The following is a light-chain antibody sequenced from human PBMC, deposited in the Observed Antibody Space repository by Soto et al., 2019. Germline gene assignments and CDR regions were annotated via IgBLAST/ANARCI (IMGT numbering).Light chain of an antibody. Sequence: QSVLTQPPSVSGAPGQSVTISCTGSGSNIGAGYDVHWYQQLPGVVPKLLIFDTTNRPSGVPGRFSGSKSGASASLAITGLLPEDEADFFCQSFDTNLNAVVFGGGTKLTVL. J-gene: IGLJ2*01. V-gene: IGLV1-40*01. CDR2: DTT. CDR1: GSNIGAGYD. CDR3: QSFDTNLNAVV.